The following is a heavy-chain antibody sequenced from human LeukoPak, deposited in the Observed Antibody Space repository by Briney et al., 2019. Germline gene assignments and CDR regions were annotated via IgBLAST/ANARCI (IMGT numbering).Heavy chain of an antibody. Sequence: PGGSLRLSCAASGFTVSSNYMGWVRQAPGKGLEWVSSISSSSSYIYYADSVKGRFTISRDNAKNSLYLQMNSLRAEDTAVYYCARDGTVTNDYWGQGTLVTVSS. J-gene: IGHJ4*02. CDR2: ISSSSSYI. V-gene: IGHV3-21*01. D-gene: IGHD4-17*01. CDR1: GFTVSSNY. CDR3: ARDGTVTNDY.